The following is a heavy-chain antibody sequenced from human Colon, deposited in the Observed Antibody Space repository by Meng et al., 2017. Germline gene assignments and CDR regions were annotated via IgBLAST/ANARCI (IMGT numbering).Heavy chain of an antibody. CDR3: ARDPLAVGPTDRGLDS. J-gene: IGHJ4*02. Sequence: QVQLQESGPRLVKPSQTLSLTCTVSGDSVSSNSYYWTWIRQHPGTGLEWIGYIYSGGISHYNPSLKSRITMSIDTSKNQFSLQLTSATAADTAIYYCARDPLAVGPTDRGLDSWGQGTLVTVSS. V-gene: IGHV4-31*03. CDR1: GDSVSSNSYY. D-gene: IGHD1-26*01. CDR2: IYSGGIS.